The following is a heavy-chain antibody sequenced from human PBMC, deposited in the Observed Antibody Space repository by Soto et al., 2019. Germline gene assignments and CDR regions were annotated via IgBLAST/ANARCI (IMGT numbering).Heavy chain of an antibody. Sequence: QVQLQQSGPGLVKPSQSLSLTCAISGDSVSTNIAAWNWIRQSPSIGLEWLGRAYYRSKWYIDYAASVESRLTITPDTSKNQRSLQMNSVTPDDTAVYYCARDSNHTSGVVGHIDSWGQGTLVTVSS. J-gene: IGHJ5*01. CDR3: ARDSNHTSGVVGHIDS. D-gene: IGHD2-21*01. CDR1: GDSVSTNIAA. V-gene: IGHV6-1*01. CDR2: AYYRSKWYI.